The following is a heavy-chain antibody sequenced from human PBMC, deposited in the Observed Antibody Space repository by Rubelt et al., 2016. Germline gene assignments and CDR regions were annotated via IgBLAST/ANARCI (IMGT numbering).Heavy chain of an antibody. J-gene: IGHJ4*02. CDR1: GGSINDNNW. Sequence: SLTCAVSGGSINDNNWWSWVRQPPGKGLEWIGEISHSGSTSYNPSLQSRVTISMDKSMHHFSLKVNSMTAADTAMYYCATQSRGSVTTRTGLYYFDHWGRGTLVTVSS. CDR3: ATQSRGSVTTRTGLYYFDH. CDR2: ISHSGST. D-gene: IGHD4-17*01. V-gene: IGHV4-4*02.